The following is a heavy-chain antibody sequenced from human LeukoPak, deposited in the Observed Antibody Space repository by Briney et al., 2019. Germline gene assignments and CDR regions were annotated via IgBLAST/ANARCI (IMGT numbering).Heavy chain of an antibody. Sequence: QSGGSLRLSCAASGFTFDDYAMHWVRHAPGKGLEWVSGISWNSGSIGYADSVKGRFTISRDNAKNSLYLQMNSLRAEDTALYYCAKERSSVTMVRGVIPTLIPLAGMDVWGQGTTVTVSS. CDR2: ISWNSGSI. J-gene: IGHJ6*02. V-gene: IGHV3-9*01. D-gene: IGHD3-10*01. CDR1: GFTFDDYA. CDR3: AKERSSVTMVRGVIPTLIPLAGMDV.